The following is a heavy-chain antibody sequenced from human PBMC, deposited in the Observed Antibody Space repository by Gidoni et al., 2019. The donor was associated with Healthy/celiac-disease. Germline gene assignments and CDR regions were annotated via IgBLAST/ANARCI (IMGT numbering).Heavy chain of an antibody. D-gene: IGHD3-22*01. CDR1: GGSFSGYY. CDR2: INHSGST. Sequence: QVQLQQWGAGLLKPSETLSLTCAVYGGSFSGYYWSWIRQPPGKGLEWIGEINHSGSTNSTPSLKSRVTISVDTSKNQFSLKLSSVTAADTAVYYCARGEGSYDSSGYYYGYWGQGTLVTVSS. CDR3: ARGEGSYDSSGYYYGY. J-gene: IGHJ4*02. V-gene: IGHV4-34*01.